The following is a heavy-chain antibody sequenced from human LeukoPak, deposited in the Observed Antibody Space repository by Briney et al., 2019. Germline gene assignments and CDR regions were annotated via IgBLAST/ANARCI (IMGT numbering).Heavy chain of an antibody. D-gene: IGHD5-18*01. V-gene: IGHV3-23*01. Sequence: GGSLRLSCAASGFTFSSYAMSWVRQAPGKGLEWVSAISGSGGSTYYADSVKGRFTISRDNSKNTLYLQMNSLRAEDTAVYYCATVHTAMGLMYYFEYWGQGTLVTVSS. CDR2: ISGSGGST. J-gene: IGHJ4*02. CDR3: ATVHTAMGLMYYFEY. CDR1: GFTFSSYA.